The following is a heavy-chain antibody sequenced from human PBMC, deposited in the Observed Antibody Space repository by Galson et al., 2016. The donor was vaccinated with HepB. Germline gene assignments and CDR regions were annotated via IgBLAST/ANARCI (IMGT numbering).Heavy chain of an antibody. Sequence: SVKVSCKASGDSFSNYVVDWVRQAPGQGLQWVGGIIPLLTTKHFTQSFQGRVTISADLSTSTVYLEMTGLRSGDTGMYYCARRCTSTNCYIHDAFDVWGQGTVLTVS. CDR1: GDSFSNYV. D-gene: IGHD2-8*01. CDR2: IIPLLTTK. CDR3: ARRCTSTNCYIHDAFDV. V-gene: IGHV1-69*10. J-gene: IGHJ3*01.